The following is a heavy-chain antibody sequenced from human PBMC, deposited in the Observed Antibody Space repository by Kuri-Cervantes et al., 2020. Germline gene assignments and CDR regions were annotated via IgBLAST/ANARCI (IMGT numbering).Heavy chain of an antibody. D-gene: IGHD6-13*01. Sequence: ASVKVSCKASGYTFTSYDINWVRQATGQGLEWMGWKNPNSGNTGYAQKFQGRVTMTRNTSISTAYMELSSLRSEDTAVYYCARGQYSSSWYWNYYYGMDVWGQGTTVTVSS. CDR3: ARGQYSSSWYWNYYYGMDV. J-gene: IGHJ6*02. V-gene: IGHV1-8*01. CDR2: KNPNSGNT. CDR1: GYTFTSYD.